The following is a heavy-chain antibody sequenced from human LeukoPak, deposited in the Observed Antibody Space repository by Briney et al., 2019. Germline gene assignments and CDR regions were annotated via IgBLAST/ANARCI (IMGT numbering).Heavy chain of an antibody. CDR3: AKEREPVNIVVVPAPIDY. V-gene: IGHV3-23*01. D-gene: IGHD2-2*01. Sequence: GGSLRLSCAASGFTFSSYAMSWVRQAPGKGLEWVSAISGSGGSTYYADSVKGRFTISRDNSKNTLYLQMNSLRAEDTAVYYCAKEREPVNIVVVPAPIDYWGQGTLVTVSS. J-gene: IGHJ4*02. CDR2: ISGSGGST. CDR1: GFTFSSYA.